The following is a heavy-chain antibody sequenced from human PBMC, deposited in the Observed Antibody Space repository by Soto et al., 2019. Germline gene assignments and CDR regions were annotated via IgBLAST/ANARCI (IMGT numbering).Heavy chain of an antibody. CDR2: IIPIFGTA. D-gene: IGHD6-13*01. Sequence: ASVKVSCKASGGTFSSYAISWVRQAPGQGLEWMGGIIPIFGTANYAQKFQGRVTITADKSTSTAYMELSSLRSEDTAVYYCAREKAGIAAAGKPHRRYYYGMDVWGQGTTVTVSS. CDR3: AREKAGIAAAGKPHRRYYYGMDV. CDR1: GGTFSSYA. J-gene: IGHJ6*02. V-gene: IGHV1-69*06.